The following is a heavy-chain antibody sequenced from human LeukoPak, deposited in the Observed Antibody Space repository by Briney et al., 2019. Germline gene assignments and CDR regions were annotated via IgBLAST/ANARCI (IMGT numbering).Heavy chain of an antibody. CDR1: EFTFSNYS. J-gene: IGHJ4*02. D-gene: IGHD1/OR15-1a*01. Sequence: GGSLRLSCAASEFTFSNYSMNWVRQAPGKGLEWVSSITSSSSYIYYADSVKGRFTISRDNAKNSLYLQMNSLRAEDTAVYYCARERTLQFDCWGQGTPVTVSS. V-gene: IGHV3-21*01. CDR3: ARERTLQFDC. CDR2: ITSSSSYI.